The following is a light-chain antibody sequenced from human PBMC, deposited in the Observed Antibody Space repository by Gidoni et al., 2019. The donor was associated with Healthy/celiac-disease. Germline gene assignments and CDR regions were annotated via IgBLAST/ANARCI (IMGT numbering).Light chain of an antibody. CDR3: QQYNSYSSFT. Sequence: DIQMTQSPSTLSASVGDRVTITCRASQSISTWLAWYQQKPGKAPKLLIYKASSLESGVPSRFSGSGSGTEFTLTISSLQPDDFATYYCQQYNSYSSFTFXXXTKVDIK. CDR1: QSISTW. J-gene: IGKJ3*01. CDR2: KAS. V-gene: IGKV1-5*03.